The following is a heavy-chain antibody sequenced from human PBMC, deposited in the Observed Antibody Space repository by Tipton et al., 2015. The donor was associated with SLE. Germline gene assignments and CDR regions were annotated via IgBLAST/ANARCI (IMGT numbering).Heavy chain of an antibody. Sequence: TLSLTCTVSGGSISSYYWSWIRQPPGKGLERIGYIYYSGSTNYNPSLKSRVTISVDTSKNQFSLKLSSVTAADTAVYYCARSNWDNWYFDLWGRGTLVTVSS. J-gene: IGHJ2*01. CDR3: ARSNWDNWYFDL. V-gene: IGHV4-59*12. D-gene: IGHD1-1*01. CDR2: IYYSGST. CDR1: GGSISSYY.